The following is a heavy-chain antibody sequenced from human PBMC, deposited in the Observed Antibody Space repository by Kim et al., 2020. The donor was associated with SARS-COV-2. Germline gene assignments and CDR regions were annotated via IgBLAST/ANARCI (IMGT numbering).Heavy chain of an antibody. CDR1: GGSISSGGYY. J-gene: IGHJ4*02. Sequence: SETLSLTCTVSGGSISSGGYYWSWIRQHPGKGLEWIGYIYYSGSTYYNPSLKSRVTISVDTSKNQFSLKLSSVTAADTAVYYCARVAGGSGYYPYYFDYWGQGTLVTVSS. V-gene: IGHV4-31*03. CDR2: IYYSGST. CDR3: ARVAGGSGYYPYYFDY. D-gene: IGHD3-22*01.